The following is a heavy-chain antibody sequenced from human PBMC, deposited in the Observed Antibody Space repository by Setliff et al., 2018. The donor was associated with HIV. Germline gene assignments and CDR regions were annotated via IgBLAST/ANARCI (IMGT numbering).Heavy chain of an antibody. CDR2: IKSKTDGGTT. CDR3: TTSLPWFDP. V-gene: IGHV3-15*01. J-gene: IGHJ5*02. Sequence: GGSLRLSCAASGFTFSNAWMSWVRQAPGKGLEWVSRIKSKTDGGTTDYAAPVKGRFTISRDDSKNTLYLQMNSLKTEDTAVYYCTTSLPWFDPWGQGTLVTVSS. CDR1: GFTFSNAW.